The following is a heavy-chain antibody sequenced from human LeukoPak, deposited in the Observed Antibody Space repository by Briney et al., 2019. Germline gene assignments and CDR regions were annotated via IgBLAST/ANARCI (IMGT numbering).Heavy chain of an antibody. V-gene: IGHV5-51*01. CDR1: GYSFTYW. D-gene: IGHD4-17*01. Sequence: GESLKISCKGSGYSFTYWIGWVRQMTGKGLEWMGIIYSGDSHTKYSPSFQGRVTISADKSISTAYPQWSSLEASDTAMYYCASARHGDYVWDYWGQGTLVTVSS. J-gene: IGHJ4*02. CDR3: ASARHGDYVWDY. CDR2: IYSGDSHT.